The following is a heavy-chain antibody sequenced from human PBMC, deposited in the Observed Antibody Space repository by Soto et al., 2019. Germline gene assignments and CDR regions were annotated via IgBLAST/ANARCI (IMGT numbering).Heavy chain of an antibody. CDR3: AREVLYCSGGSCYSGWFDP. Sequence: PSETLSLTCTVSGGSINGYYWSWIRQPPGEGLEWIGYFYNSGSTNSNPSLKSRVTISADTSKNQFSLKLTSVTAADTAVYYCAREVLYCSGGSCYSGWFDPWGQGTLVTVSS. CDR1: GGSINGYY. J-gene: IGHJ5*02. CDR2: FYNSGST. D-gene: IGHD2-15*01. V-gene: IGHV4-59*12.